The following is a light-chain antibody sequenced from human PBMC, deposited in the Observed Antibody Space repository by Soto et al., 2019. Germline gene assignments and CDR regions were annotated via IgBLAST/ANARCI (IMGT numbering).Light chain of an antibody. V-gene: IGKV4-1*01. Sequence: DIVMTQSPDSLAVSLGERATINCKSSQSVLYSSSNKNYLAWYQQKPGQPPKLLIYWASTRESGVPDRFSGSGSGTDFTLTISSLQAEDVAVYYCQQYYSTLALTFGGGTKVDIK. CDR3: QQYYSTLALT. CDR2: WAS. CDR1: QSVLYSSSNKNY. J-gene: IGKJ4*01.